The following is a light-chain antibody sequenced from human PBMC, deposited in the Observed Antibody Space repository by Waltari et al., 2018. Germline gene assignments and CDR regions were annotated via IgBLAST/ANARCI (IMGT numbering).Light chain of an antibody. J-gene: IGKJ5*01. Sequence: EVVMTQSPATLSVLSGESATSSSRASQTVISNLAWYQQRPGQAPRPLIFDASTRAPSVPARFSGSGSGTEFTLTIRSLQSEDSAVYYCQQYNRWPPITFGQGTRLEIK. V-gene: IGKV3-15*01. CDR1: QTVISN. CDR3: QQYNRWPPIT. CDR2: DAS.